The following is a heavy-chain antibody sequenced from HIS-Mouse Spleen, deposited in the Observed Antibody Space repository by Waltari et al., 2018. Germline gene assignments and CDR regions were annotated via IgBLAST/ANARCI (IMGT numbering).Heavy chain of an antibody. CDR3: AKDKHHAFDY. CDR1: GCTFSSYW. Sequence: EVQLVECGGGLVQPGGSLRLCCAAAGCTFSSYWMSWVRQAPGKGLEWLANIKQDGSEKYYVASVKGRFTISRDNSKNTLYLQMNSLRAEDTAVYYCAKDKHHAFDYWGQGTLVTVSS. J-gene: IGHJ4*02. V-gene: IGHV3-7*01. CDR2: IKQDGSEK.